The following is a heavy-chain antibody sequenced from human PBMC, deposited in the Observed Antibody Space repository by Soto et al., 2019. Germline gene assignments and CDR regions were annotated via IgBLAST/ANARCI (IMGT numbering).Heavy chain of an antibody. CDR2: IKQDGSEK. D-gene: IGHD2-8*01. J-gene: IGHJ6*02. CDR3: ARDILLMVEMYYYYYGMDV. V-gene: IGHV3-7*01. Sequence: PGGSLRLSCAASGFTFSSYWMSWVRQAPGKGLEWVANIKQDGSEKYYVDSVKGRFTISRDNAKNSLYLQMNSLRAEDTAVYYWARDILLMVEMYYYYYGMDVWGQGTTVTVS. CDR1: GFTFSSYW.